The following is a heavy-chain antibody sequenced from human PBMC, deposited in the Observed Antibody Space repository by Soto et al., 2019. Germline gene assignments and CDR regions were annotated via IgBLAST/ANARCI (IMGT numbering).Heavy chain of an antibody. CDR1: GYTFTNYW. Sequence: GESLKISCKGSGYTFTNYWISWVRQVPGKGLEWVGRTGPSDSYTNYSPSFQGHITLSADKSISTAYLQWSSLKASDTAVYYCSRQTLGYSDFSGHLDYWGQGTLVTVSS. D-gene: IGHD3-22*01. CDR2: TGPSDSYT. V-gene: IGHV5-10-1*01. CDR3: SRQTLGYSDFSGHLDY. J-gene: IGHJ4*02.